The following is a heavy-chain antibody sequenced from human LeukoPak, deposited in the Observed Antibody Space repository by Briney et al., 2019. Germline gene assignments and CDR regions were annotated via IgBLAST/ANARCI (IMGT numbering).Heavy chain of an antibody. CDR1: GYTFTGYY. CDR3: ARGSSTSLLTVLGDY. CDR2: INPNSGGT. D-gene: IGHD2-2*01. V-gene: IGHV1-2*06. J-gene: IGHJ4*02. Sequence: ASVKVSCRTSGYTFTGYYMHWVRQAPGQGLKWMGRINPNSGGTNYAQRFQGRVTVTRDTSISTAYMELSRLRSDDTAVYYCARGSSTSLLTVLGDYWGQGTLVTVSS.